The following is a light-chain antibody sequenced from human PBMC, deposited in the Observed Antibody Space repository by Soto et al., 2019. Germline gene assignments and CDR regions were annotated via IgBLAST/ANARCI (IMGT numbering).Light chain of an antibody. J-gene: IGLJ3*02. CDR3: QSWDSSLSGVV. CDR1: SSNIGTGYD. CDR2: GNT. V-gene: IGLV1-40*01. Sequence: QPVLTQPPSVSGAPGQRVTISCTGSSSNIGTGYDVHWYQQLPGTAPKLLIYGNTNRPSGVPERFSGSKSGTSASLTITGLQAEDEADYYCQSWDSSLSGVVFGGGTKVTVL.